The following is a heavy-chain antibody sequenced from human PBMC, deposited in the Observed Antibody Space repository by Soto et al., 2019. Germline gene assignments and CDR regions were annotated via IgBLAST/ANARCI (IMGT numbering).Heavy chain of an antibody. D-gene: IGHD4-17*01. Sequence: SETLSLTCTVSGDSVSSGGNYWSWIRQPPGEGLEWIAYIHYSGSVNYNPSLKSRVTISVDTSKNQFSLKLSSVTAADTAVYYCARALLSVYGDYGGVDYWGQGTLVTVSS. CDR1: GDSVSSGGNY. V-gene: IGHV4-61*08. CDR3: ARALLSVYGDYGGVDY. CDR2: IHYSGSV. J-gene: IGHJ4*02.